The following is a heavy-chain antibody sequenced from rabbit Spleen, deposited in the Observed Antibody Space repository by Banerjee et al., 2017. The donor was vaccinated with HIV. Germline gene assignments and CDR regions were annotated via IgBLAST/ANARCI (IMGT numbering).Heavy chain of an antibody. CDR1: GFSFSSSYC. J-gene: IGHJ4*01. Sequence: QEQLVESGGGLVQPEGSLTLTCTASGFSFSSSYCMSWVRQAPGKGLEWIAYIDPVFGATYYAPWANGRFTISSQNAQNTLYLQLNSLTVADTATYFCVRGASSSGYYSLWGPGTLVTVS. D-gene: IGHD1-1*01. V-gene: IGHV1S45*01. CDR3: VRGASSSGYYSL. CDR2: IDPVFGAT.